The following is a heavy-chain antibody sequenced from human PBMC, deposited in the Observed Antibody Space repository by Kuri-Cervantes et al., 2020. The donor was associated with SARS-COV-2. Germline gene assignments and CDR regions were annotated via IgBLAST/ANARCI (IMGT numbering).Heavy chain of an antibody. CDR3: ARAKRGLVAATFPLRIFDY. V-gene: IGHV4-59*12. CDR2: IYYIGST. J-gene: IGHJ4*02. Sequence: SETLSLTCAVYGGSFSTSYWSWIRQPPGKGLEWIGYIYYIGSTNYNPSLKSRVTISVDTSKNQFSLQLNSVTPEDTAVYYCARAKRGLVAATFPLRIFDYWGQGTLVTVSS. CDR1: GGSFSTSY. D-gene: IGHD2-15*01.